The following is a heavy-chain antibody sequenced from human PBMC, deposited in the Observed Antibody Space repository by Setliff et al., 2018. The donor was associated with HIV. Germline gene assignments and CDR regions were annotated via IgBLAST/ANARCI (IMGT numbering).Heavy chain of an antibody. V-gene: IGHV4-39*07. Sequence: DWVRQAPGKGLEWIGSIYARGSTYYNPSLKSRVTISVDTSKNQFSLKLSSVTAADTAVFYCARLTTTYYYDSSAYYHPVWGQGTLVTVSS. J-gene: IGHJ4*02. D-gene: IGHD3-22*01. CDR3: ARLTTTYYYDSSAYYHPV. CDR2: IYARGST.